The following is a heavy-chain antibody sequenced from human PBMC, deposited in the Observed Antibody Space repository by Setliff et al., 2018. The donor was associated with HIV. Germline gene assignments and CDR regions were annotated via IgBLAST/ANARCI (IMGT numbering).Heavy chain of an antibody. CDR3: TRPTANGPSIDY. D-gene: IGHD2-8*01. Sequence: GGSLRLSCAASGFTFTAYWMHWVRQAPGKGLVWVARISADGNYIAYAVSVKGRFTISRDNAKNTVFLQMNSLRAEDTAVYYCTRPTANGPSIDYWGQGTLVTVSS. J-gene: IGHJ4*02. CDR1: GFTFTAYW. V-gene: IGHV3-74*01. CDR2: ISADGNYI.